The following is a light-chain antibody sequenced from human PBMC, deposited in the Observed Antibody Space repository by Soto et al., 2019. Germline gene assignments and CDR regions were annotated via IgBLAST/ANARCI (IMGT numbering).Light chain of an antibody. V-gene: IGKV3-11*01. CDR2: ATS. J-gene: IGKJ3*01. CDR1: QGISSW. CDR3: QQRSSWPFT. Sequence: TQSPSSLSASVGDRVTITCRASQGISSWLAWYQQKPGQAPRLLIYATSNRATGIPARFSGSGSGTDFTLSISSLEPEDFAVYYCQQRSSWPFTFGPGTKVDIK.